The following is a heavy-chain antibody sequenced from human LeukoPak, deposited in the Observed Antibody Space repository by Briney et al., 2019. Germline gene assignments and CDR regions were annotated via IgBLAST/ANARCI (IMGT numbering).Heavy chain of an antibody. CDR3: ARVSDISVAAYFDY. J-gene: IGHJ4*02. Sequence: VGSLRLSCAASGFTFDDYGLSWVRQAPGKGLEWVSTINWNGGSTGYADSVKGRFTISRDNAKNSLYLQMNSLRAEDTALYYCARVSDISVAAYFDYWGQGTLVTVSS. V-gene: IGHV3-20*04. CDR2: INWNGGST. D-gene: IGHD6-19*01. CDR1: GFTFDDYG.